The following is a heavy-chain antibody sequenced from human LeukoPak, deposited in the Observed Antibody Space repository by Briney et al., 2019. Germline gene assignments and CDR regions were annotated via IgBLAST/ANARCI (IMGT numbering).Heavy chain of an antibody. CDR2: IHNDGGDT. CDR3: ASTARQSYFDY. Sequence: PGGSLRLSCAASGFTFSTSWMHWARQAPGKGLVWVSRIHNDGGDTNYADSVKGRFTISRDNAKNMLYLQMNSLRDEDTAVYYCASTARQSYFDYWGQGILVTVSS. J-gene: IGHJ4*02. CDR1: GFTFSTSW. V-gene: IGHV3-74*01.